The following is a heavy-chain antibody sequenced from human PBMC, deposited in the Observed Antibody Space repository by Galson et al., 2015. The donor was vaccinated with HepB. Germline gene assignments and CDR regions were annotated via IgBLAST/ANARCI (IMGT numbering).Heavy chain of an antibody. CDR3: ARSHEDLIVLMVYANFDY. V-gene: IGHV3-48*02. CDR1: GFTFSSYS. J-gene: IGHJ4*02. D-gene: IGHD2-8*01. CDR2: ISSSSSTI. Sequence: SLRLSCAASGFTFSSYSMNWVRQAPGKGLEWVSYISSSSSTIYYADSVKGRFTISRDNAKNSLYLQMNSLRDEDTAVYYCARSHEDLIVLMVYANFDYWGQGTLVTVSS.